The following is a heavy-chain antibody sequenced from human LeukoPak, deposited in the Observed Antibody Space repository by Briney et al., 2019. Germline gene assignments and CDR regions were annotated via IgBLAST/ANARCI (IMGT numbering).Heavy chain of an antibody. J-gene: IGHJ4*02. D-gene: IGHD1-26*01. Sequence: GRSLRLSCAASGFTFDDYAMHWVRQAPGKGLEWVSGISWNSGSIGYADSVEGRFTISRDNAKSSLYLQMNSLRAEDTALYYCAKDIRLGATFGGYFDYWGQGTLVTVSS. CDR1: GFTFDDYA. CDR3: AKDIRLGATFGGYFDY. V-gene: IGHV3-9*01. CDR2: ISWNSGSI.